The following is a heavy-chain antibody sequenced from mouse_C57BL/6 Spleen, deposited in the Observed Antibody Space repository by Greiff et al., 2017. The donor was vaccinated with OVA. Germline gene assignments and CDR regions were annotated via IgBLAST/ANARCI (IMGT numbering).Heavy chain of an antibody. CDR3: ARYSGDYYGSRSMDY. D-gene: IGHD1-1*01. J-gene: IGHJ4*01. CDR2: IRNKANGYTT. V-gene: IGHV7-3*01. Sequence: EVQVVESGGGLVQPGGSLSLSCAASGFTFTDYYMSWVRQPPGKALEWLGFIRNKANGYTTEYSASVKGRFTISRDNSQSILYLQMNALRAEDSATYYCARYSGDYYGSRSMDYWGQGTSVTVSS. CDR1: GFTFTDYY.